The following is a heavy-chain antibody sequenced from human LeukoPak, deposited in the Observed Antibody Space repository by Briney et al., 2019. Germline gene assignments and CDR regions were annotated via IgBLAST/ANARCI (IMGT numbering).Heavy chain of an antibody. CDR3: AKDDAWLQYNS. CDR2: IRGNGITT. V-gene: IGHV3-23*01. CDR1: GFTFSHHG. D-gene: IGHD5-24*01. J-gene: IGHJ4*02. Sequence: GGSLRLSCAASGFTFSHHGMNWVRQAPGKGLEWVSGIRGNGITTYYADSVKGRFTISRDNSKNTLYLQMNNLRAEDTALYYCAKDDAWLQYNSWGQGTLVTVSS.